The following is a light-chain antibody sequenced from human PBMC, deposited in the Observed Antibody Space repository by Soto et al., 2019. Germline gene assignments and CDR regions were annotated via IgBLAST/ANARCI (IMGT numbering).Light chain of an antibody. CDR2: AAS. CDR1: QSTSSW. CDR3: QQYNSFLT. Sequence: DIQMTQSPSTLSASVGDRVTITCRASQSTSSWLAWYQQKPGKAPQLLIYAASTLESGVPSRFSGSGSGTDFTLTISSLHPDDFATYYCQQYNSFLTFGQGTKVEIK. J-gene: IGKJ1*01. V-gene: IGKV1-5*01.